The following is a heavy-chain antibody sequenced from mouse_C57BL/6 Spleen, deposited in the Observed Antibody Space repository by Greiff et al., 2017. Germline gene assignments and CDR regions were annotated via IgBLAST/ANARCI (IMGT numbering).Heavy chain of an antibody. CDR1: GYTFTSYW. CDR3: ARRGGNFGAMDY. V-gene: IGHV1-50*01. CDR2: IDPSDSYT. J-gene: IGHJ4*01. Sequence: QVQLQQPGAELVKPGASVKLSCKASGYTFTSYWMQWVKQRPGQGLEWIGEIDPSDSYTNYNQKFKGKATLTVDTSSSTAYMQLSSLTSEDSAVYYCARRGGNFGAMDYWGQGTSVTVSS. D-gene: IGHD2-1*01.